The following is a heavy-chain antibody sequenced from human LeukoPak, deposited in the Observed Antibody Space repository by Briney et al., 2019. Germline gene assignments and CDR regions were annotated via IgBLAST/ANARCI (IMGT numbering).Heavy chain of an antibody. V-gene: IGHV4-4*07. CDR2: ISSSGNT. J-gene: IGHJ4*02. D-gene: IGHD6-19*01. CDR1: GGSISSYY. Sequence: SETLSLTCTVSGGSISSYYWSWIRKPAGKALEWIGRISSSGNTHYNPSLKSRVTMSVDTSKNQFSLRLSSVTAADTAIYYCARAVAGTADFDFWGQGTLVTVSS. CDR3: ARAVAGTADFDF.